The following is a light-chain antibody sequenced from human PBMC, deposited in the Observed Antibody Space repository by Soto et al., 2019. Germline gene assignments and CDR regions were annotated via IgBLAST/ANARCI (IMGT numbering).Light chain of an antibody. J-gene: IGKJ5*01. CDR3: QQYKNWPPIT. CDR2: GAS. V-gene: IGKV3-15*01. CDR1: QSVGSN. Sequence: EIVMTQSPATLSVSPGERATLSCRASQSVGSNLAWYQQKHGQPPRLLIYGASTRATGIPARFSGSGSGTEFTLTISSLQSEDFAVYYCQQYKNWPPITFGQGTRLEIK.